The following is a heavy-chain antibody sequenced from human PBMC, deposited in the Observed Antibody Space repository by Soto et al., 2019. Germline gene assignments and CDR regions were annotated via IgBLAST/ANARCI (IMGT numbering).Heavy chain of an antibody. Sequence: VQLVESGGGVVQPGRSLRLSCAASGFTFSDYAMHWVRQAPGKGLEWVAVVSHDGRNTHYADSVRGRFTISRASSKNTFPLEMTSLTAEDTAVYYCAKGGRQWLVTSGFNYWGQGALVTVSS. J-gene: IGHJ4*02. CDR2: VSHDGRNT. CDR3: AKGGRQWLVTSGFNY. D-gene: IGHD6-19*01. V-gene: IGHV3-30*18. CDR1: GFTFSDYA.